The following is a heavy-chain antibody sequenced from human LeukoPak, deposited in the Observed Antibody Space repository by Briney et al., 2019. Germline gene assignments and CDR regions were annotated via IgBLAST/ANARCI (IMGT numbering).Heavy chain of an antibody. CDR3: VRGLKGRSSWFDP. Sequence: PGGSLRLSCAASGFTVSSNYMSWVRQAPGKGLEWVSVIYSGGSTYYADSVKGRFTISRDNSKNTLYLQMNSLRAEDTTVYYCVRGLKGRSSWFDPWGQGTLVTVSS. J-gene: IGHJ5*02. V-gene: IGHV3-53*01. CDR1: GFTVSSNY. CDR2: IYSGGST.